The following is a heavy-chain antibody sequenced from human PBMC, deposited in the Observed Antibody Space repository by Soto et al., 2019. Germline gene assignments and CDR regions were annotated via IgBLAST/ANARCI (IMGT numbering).Heavy chain of an antibody. D-gene: IGHD3-10*01. CDR2: IYYSGST. CDR1: GGSISSYY. CDR3: ARENYYGSGSYRLGYYGMDV. V-gene: IGHV4-59*01. Sequence: SETLSLTCTVSGGSISSYYWSWIRQPPGKGLEWIGYIYYSGSTNYNPSLKSRVTISVDTSKNQFSLKLSSVTAADTAVYYCARENYYGSGSYRLGYYGMDVWGQGTTVTVSS. J-gene: IGHJ6*02.